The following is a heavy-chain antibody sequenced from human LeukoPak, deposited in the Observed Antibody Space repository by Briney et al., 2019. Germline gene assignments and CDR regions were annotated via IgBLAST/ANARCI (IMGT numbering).Heavy chain of an antibody. CDR2: IYYTGST. CDR1: GGSINTYY. D-gene: IGHD3-16*01. V-gene: IGHV4-59*12. J-gene: IGHJ6*02. CDR3: VKFGVDYDMGV. Sequence: PSETLSLTCSVSGGSINTYYWSWIRQTPGKGLEWIGFIYYTGSTNYNPSLKGRVTMSVDTSKSQFSLKLTSVTAADTAIYYCVKFGVDYDMGVWGQGTTVTVSS.